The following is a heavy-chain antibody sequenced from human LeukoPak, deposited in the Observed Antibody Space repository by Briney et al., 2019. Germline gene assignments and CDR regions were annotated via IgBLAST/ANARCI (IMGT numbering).Heavy chain of an antibody. CDR2: INPNSGGT. Sequence: ASVKVSCKASGYTFTGYYTHWVRQAPGQGLEWMGWINPNSGGTNYAQKFQGRVTMTRDTSISTAYMELSRLRSDDTAVYYCARVNTIFGVVPADAFDIWGQGTMVTVSS. V-gene: IGHV1-2*02. J-gene: IGHJ3*02. D-gene: IGHD3-3*01. CDR1: GYTFTGYY. CDR3: ARVNTIFGVVPADAFDI.